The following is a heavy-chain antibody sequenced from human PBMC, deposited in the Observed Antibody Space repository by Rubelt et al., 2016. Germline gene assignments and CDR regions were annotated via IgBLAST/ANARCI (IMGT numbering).Heavy chain of an antibody. CDR1: GFTFSSYG. J-gene: IGHJ6*02. D-gene: IGHD3-10*01. CDR2: ISYDGSNK. CDR3: AKDYGSGSPYYGMDV. V-gene: IGHV3-30*19. Sequence: QVQLVESGGGVVQPGRSLRLSCAASGFTFSSYGMHWVRQAPGKGLEWVAVISYDGSNKYYADSVKGRFTSSRDNSKNTLYLQMNSLRAEDTAVYYCAKDYGSGSPYYGMDVWGQGTTVTVSS.